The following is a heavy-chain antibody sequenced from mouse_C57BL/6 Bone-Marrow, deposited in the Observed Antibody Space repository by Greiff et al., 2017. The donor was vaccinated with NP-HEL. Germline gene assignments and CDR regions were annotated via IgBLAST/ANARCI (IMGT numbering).Heavy chain of an antibody. CDR1: GYTFTSYW. CDR2: IYPSDSET. Sequence: QVQLQQPGAELVRPGSSVKLSCKASGYTFTSYWMDWVKQRPGQGLEWIGNIYPSDSETHYNQKFKDKATLTVDKSSSTAYMQLSSLTSEDSAVYYCARGPSITTVVAPGFAYWGQGTLVTVSA. CDR3: ARGPSITTVVAPGFAY. J-gene: IGHJ3*01. D-gene: IGHD1-1*01. V-gene: IGHV1-61*01.